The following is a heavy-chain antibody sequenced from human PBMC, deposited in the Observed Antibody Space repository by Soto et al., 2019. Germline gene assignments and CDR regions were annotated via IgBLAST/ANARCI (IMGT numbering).Heavy chain of an antibody. Sequence: SQTLSLTCAISGDSVSNIDAAWNWIRQSPSRGLEWLGRTYYRSKWYNDYTASVESRITINPETSENQFSLQLKSMTLVDMAIYYCTRGGLWASCGFDICGQVTMVTV. J-gene: IGHJ3*02. CDR3: TRGGLWASCGFDI. CDR1: GDSVSNIDAA. CDR2: TYYRSKWYN. D-gene: IGHD3-10*01. V-gene: IGHV6-1*01.